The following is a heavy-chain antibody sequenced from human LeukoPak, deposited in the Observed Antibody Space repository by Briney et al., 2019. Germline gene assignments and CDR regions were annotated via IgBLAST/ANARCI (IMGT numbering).Heavy chain of an antibody. CDR1: GFTFDDYA. CDR2: ISWNSGSI. V-gene: IGHV3-9*01. Sequence: GRSLRLSCAASGFTFDDYAMHWVRQAPGKGLEWVSGISWNSGSIGYADSVKGRFTISRDNAKNSLYLQMNSLRAEDTAVYYCARGYDWYFDLWGRGTLVTVSS. CDR3: ARGYDWYFDL. D-gene: IGHD1-14*01. J-gene: IGHJ2*01.